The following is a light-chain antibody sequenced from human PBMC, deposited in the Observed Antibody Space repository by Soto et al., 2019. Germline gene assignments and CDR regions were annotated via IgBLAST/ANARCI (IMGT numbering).Light chain of an antibody. CDR3: QQRSDWPT. J-gene: IGKJ3*01. V-gene: IGKV3-11*01. CDR1: QSVSSY. Sequence: EIVLTQSPATLSLSPGERATLSCRASQSVSSYLAWYQQKPGQAPSLLIYDASNRATGIPARFSGSGSGTDFTLTISSLEPEDFAVYYCQQRSDWPTFGPGTKGDIK. CDR2: DAS.